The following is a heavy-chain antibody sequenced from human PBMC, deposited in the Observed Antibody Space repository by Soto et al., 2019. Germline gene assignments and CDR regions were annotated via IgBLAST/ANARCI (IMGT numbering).Heavy chain of an antibody. CDR2: ISSNGDST. J-gene: IGHJ5*02. CDR1: GFTFSMFS. V-gene: IGHV3-64D*06. Sequence: GGSLRLSCSASGFTFSMFSMHWVRQAPGKGLEYVSGISSNGDSTYYADSVKGRFTISKDNSKNTLYLQMSSLRAVDTAVYYCVHPRSTVQIPPTWGQGTLVTVSS. CDR3: VHPRSTVQIPPT. D-gene: IGHD4-17*01.